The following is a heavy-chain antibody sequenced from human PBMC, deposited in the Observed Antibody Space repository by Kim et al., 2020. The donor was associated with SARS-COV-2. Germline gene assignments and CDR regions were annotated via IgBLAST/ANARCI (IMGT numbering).Heavy chain of an antibody. Sequence: ASVKVSCKASGYTFIAYYIHWVRQAPGQGLEWMGWINPKSGGTSYAQKFQGRVTMTRDTSISTAYMELSRLRSDDTAVYYCARATTLTTGLDYWGQGTRV. V-gene: IGHV1-2*02. D-gene: IGHD4-17*01. CDR2: INPKSGGT. J-gene: IGHJ4*02. CDR1: GYTFIAYY. CDR3: ARATTLTTGLDY.